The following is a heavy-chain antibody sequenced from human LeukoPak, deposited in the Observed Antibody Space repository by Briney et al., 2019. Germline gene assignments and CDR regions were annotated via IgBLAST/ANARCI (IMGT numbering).Heavy chain of an antibody. J-gene: IGHJ4*02. CDR3: AKYFGSRTYGRTAGFYMFDY. D-gene: IGHD3-10*01. CDR2: ISWNSGTL. Sequence: PGGSLRLSCAASGFTFDDYAMRWVRQAPGKGLEWVSGISWNSGTLAYADSVKGRFTISRDNAKNSLYLQMNSLRAEDTALYYCAKYFGSRTYGRTAGFYMFDYWGKGTLVTVSS. CDR1: GFTFDDYA. V-gene: IGHV3-9*01.